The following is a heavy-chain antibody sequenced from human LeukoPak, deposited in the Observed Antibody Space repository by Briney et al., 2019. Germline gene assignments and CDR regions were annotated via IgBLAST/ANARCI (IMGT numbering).Heavy chain of an antibody. V-gene: IGHV3-15*01. CDR3: TTELDVRPNHY. D-gene: IGHD1-14*01. CDR2: IKRKSDGGTT. J-gene: IGHJ4*02. Sequence: PGGSLRLSCAASGFTFSSYSTNWVRQAPGKGLEWVGRIKRKSDGGTTDYAAPVKGRFTISRDDSKNTLYLQMNSLKSEDTAVYYWTTELDVRPNHYWGQGTLVTVSS. CDR1: GFTFSSYS.